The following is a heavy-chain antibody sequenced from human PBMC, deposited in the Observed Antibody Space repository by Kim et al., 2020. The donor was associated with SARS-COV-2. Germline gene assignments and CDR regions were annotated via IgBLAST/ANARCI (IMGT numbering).Heavy chain of an antibody. CDR2: ISSSGGTT. V-gene: IGHV3-23*01. CDR1: GFSFRSST. D-gene: IGHD3-9*01. Sequence: GGSLRLSCEASGFSFRSSTMSWVRQAPGKGLEWVSGISSSGGTTYFADSVEGRFTISRDNSKKTLYLGMSSLGADDTAIYYCAKVPSPGYRSPLLSVFDLWGQGTMVTVSS. CDR3: AKVPSPGYRSPLLSVFDL. J-gene: IGHJ3*01.